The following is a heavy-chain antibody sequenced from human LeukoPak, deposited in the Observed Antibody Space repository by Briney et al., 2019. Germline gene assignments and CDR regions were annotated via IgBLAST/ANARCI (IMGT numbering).Heavy chain of an antibody. CDR1: GYTLTELS. V-gene: IGHV1-24*01. Sequence: ASVKVSCKVSGYTLTELSMHWVRQAPGKGLEWMGGFDPEDGETIYAQRFRGRVTVTEATSTDTAYMELSSLRSEDTAVYYCARGGGSGSEAYYMDVWGKGTTVTVSS. J-gene: IGHJ6*03. CDR3: ARGGGSGSEAYYMDV. CDR2: FDPEDGET. D-gene: IGHD3-10*01.